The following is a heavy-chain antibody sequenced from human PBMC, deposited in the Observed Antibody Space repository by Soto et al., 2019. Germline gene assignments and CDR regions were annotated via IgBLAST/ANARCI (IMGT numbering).Heavy chain of an antibody. CDR3: AHRVLRTVFGLVTTTAIYFDF. D-gene: IGHD3-3*01. V-gene: IGHV2-5*02. CDR2: ISWDDEK. CDR1: GFSLTTSGVG. Sequence: QITLNESGPTQVKPRQTLKLTCTFSGFSLTTSGVGVGWIRQSPGKAPEWLALISWDDEKRYRQSLKSRLTITKDTSKNQVGLTMADLDPADTATYYCAHRVLRTVFGLVTTTAIYFDFWGQGTPVAVSS. J-gene: IGHJ4*02.